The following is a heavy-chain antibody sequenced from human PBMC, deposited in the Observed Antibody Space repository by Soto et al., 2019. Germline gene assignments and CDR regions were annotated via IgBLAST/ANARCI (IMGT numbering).Heavy chain of an antibody. V-gene: IGHV3-30*18. D-gene: IGHD1-26*01. J-gene: IGHJ4*02. CDR2: MSSDGSKI. CDR3: AKDEGVGGTLGLFDE. CDR1: GFDFTYYA. Sequence: QVRLVESGGGAVQPGASLRLSCVASGFDFTYYAMHWVRQAPGKGLESVAVMSSDGSKIHHTDSVKGRFTISRDNSKNTLYLQMNSLRKEDTAVYFCAKDEGVGGTLGLFDEWGQGTLVSVSS.